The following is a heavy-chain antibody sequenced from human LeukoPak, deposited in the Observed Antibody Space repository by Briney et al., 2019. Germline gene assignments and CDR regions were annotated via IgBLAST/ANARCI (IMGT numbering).Heavy chain of an antibody. D-gene: IGHD4-17*01. CDR3: ARRMTTVSANWFDP. CDR1: VYTFTDYF. Sequence: ASVKVSCKASVYTFTDYFMHWVRQAPGQGLEWMGWINPNSGGTNYAQKFQGRVTMTRDTSISTAYMELSRLTSDDTAVYYCARRMTTVSANWFDPWGQGTLVTVSS. J-gene: IGHJ5*02. V-gene: IGHV1-2*02. CDR2: INPNSGGT.